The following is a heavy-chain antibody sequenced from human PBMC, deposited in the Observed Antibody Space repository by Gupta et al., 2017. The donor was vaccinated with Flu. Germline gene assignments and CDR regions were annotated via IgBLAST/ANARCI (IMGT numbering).Heavy chain of an antibody. CDR2: ITDRLMKT. V-gene: IGHV3-23*01. D-gene: IGHD3-10*01. CDR1: YA. Sequence: YALSWVRQAPGRGLEWVAGITDRLMKTPYSGSVKGRLTVSRDNSKNMLFLQMDNLKVEDTAVYYCSKRDAGVFDCWGQGTLVSVSS. J-gene: IGHJ4*02. CDR3: SKRDAGVFDC.